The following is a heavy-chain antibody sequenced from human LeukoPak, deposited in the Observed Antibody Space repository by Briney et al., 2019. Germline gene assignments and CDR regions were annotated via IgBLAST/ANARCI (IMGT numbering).Heavy chain of an antibody. Sequence: AGGSLRLSCAASGFTFSSYSMNWVRQAPGKGLEWVSYISSSSSTIYYADSVKGRFTISRDNAKNSLYLQMNSLRAEDTAVYYCARDQWELLYSREIYYYMDVWGKGTTVTVSS. CDR3: ARDQWELLYSREIYYYMDV. J-gene: IGHJ6*03. CDR2: ISSSSSTI. D-gene: IGHD1-26*01. V-gene: IGHV3-48*01. CDR1: GFTFSSYS.